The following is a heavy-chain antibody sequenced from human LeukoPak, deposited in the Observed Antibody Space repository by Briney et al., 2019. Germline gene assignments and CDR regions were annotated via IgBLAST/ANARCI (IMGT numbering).Heavy chain of an antibody. Sequence: SETLSLTCAVYGGSFSGYYWSWIRQHPGKGLEWIGYIYYSGSTYYNPSLKSRVTISVDTSKNQFSLKLSSVTAADTAVYYCATNYYYDSSGYSIWGQGTLVTVSS. D-gene: IGHD3-22*01. V-gene: IGHV4-31*11. CDR3: ATNYYYDSSGYSI. CDR2: IYYSGST. CDR1: GGSFSGYY. J-gene: IGHJ4*02.